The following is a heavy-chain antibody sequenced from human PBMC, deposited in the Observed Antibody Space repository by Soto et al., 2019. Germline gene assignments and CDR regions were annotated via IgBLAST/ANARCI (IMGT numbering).Heavy chain of an antibody. V-gene: IGHV3-33*01. J-gene: IGHJ4*02. Sequence: QVQLVESGGGVVQPGSSLRLSCAASGFIFDNFGMHWVRQAPGKGLEWVPVIYYDGSKKYYADSVRGRFNISRDNSKNMLYLQMDSLRAEDTATYYCARSPRVRGGTASRGCWGQGTLVTVSS. D-gene: IGHD3-10*01. CDR2: IYYDGSKK. CDR3: ARSPRVRGGTASRGC. CDR1: GFIFDNFG.